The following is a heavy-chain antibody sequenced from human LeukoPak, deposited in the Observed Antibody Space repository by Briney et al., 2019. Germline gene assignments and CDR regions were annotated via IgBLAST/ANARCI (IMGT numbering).Heavy chain of an antibody. D-gene: IGHD3-22*01. CDR3: AKDVLYYYDSSGSAFDY. CDR2: ISSSSSYI. CDR1: GFTFSSYS. J-gene: IGHJ4*02. V-gene: IGHV3-21*04. Sequence: GSLRLSCAASGFTFSSYSMNWVRQAPGKGLEWVSSISSSSSYIYYADSVKGRFTISRDNAKNTLYLQMNSLRAEDTAVYYCAKDVLYYYDSSGSAFDYWGQGTLGNVS.